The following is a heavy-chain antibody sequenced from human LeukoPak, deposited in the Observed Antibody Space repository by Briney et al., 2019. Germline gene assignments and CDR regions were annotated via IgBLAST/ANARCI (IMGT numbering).Heavy chain of an antibody. CDR1: GFTFSTYS. Sequence: PGGSLRLSCAASGFTFSTYSMNWVRQAPGKGLEWVSSISSGSSYIYYADSVKGRFTISRDNSKNTLYLQMNSLRAEDTAVYYCARDVLRFLEWCCDYWGQGTLVTVSS. CDR2: ISSGSSYI. V-gene: IGHV3-21*01. D-gene: IGHD3-3*01. J-gene: IGHJ4*02. CDR3: ARDVLRFLEWCCDY.